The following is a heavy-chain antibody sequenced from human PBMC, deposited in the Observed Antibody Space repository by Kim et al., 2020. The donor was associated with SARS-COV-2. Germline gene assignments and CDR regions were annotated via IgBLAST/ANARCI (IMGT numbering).Heavy chain of an antibody. V-gene: IGHV1-69*13. CDR3: ARGGDYGPIDY. D-gene: IGHD3-10*01. CDR1: GGTFSSYA. Sequence: SVKVSCKASGGTFSSYAISWVRQAPGQGLEWMGGIIPIFGTANYAQKFQGRVMITADEPTSTAYMVLSSLRSEDTAVYYCARGGDYGPIDYWGQGTLDT. CDR2: IIPIFGTA. J-gene: IGHJ4*02.